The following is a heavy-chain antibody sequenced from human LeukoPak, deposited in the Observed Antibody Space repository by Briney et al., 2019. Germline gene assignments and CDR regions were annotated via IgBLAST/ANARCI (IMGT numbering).Heavy chain of an antibody. CDR1: GYTFTSYG. Sequence: ASVKVSCKASGYTFTSYGISWVRQAPGQGLEWMGWISAYNGNTNYAQKLQGRVTMTTDTSTSTAYMELRSLRSDDTAVYYCVGRTTVTTGRAFDIWGQGTMVTVSS. J-gene: IGHJ3*02. V-gene: IGHV1-18*01. CDR3: VGRTTVTTGRAFDI. D-gene: IGHD4-17*01. CDR2: ISAYNGNT.